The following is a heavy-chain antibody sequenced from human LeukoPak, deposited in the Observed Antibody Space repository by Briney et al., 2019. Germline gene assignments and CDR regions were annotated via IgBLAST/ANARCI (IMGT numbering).Heavy chain of an antibody. Sequence: KTSETLSLTCTVSGGSISSGSYYWSWIRQPAGKGLEWIGRIYTSGSTNYNPSLKSRVTISVDTSKNQFSLKLSSVTAADTAVYYCARIYQAVRGVTNYYYYYMDVWGKGTTVTISS. D-gene: IGHD3-10*01. CDR2: IYTSGST. J-gene: IGHJ6*03. CDR3: ARIYQAVRGVTNYYYYYMDV. V-gene: IGHV4-61*02. CDR1: GGSISSGSYY.